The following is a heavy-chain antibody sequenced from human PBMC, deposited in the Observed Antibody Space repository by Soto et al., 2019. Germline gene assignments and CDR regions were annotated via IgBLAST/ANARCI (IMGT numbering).Heavy chain of an antibody. CDR1: GGTFSSYA. CDR2: IIPIFGTA. CDR3: ARDAAARALYYYYGMDV. D-gene: IGHD6-6*01. Sequence: SVKVSCKASGGTFSSYAISWVRQAPGQGLEWMGGIIPIFGTANYAQKFQGRVTITADESTSTAYMELSSLRSEDTAVYYCARDAAARALYYYYGMDVWGQGTTVTVSS. V-gene: IGHV1-69*13. J-gene: IGHJ6*02.